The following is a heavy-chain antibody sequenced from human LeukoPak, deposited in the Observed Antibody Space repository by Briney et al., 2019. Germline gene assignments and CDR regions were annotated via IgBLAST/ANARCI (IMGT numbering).Heavy chain of an antibody. CDR1: GGSISSSSYY. CDR2: IYYSGST. D-gene: IGHD5-18*01. Sequence: SEILSLTCTVSGGSISSSSYYWGWIRQPPGKGLEWIGSIYYSGSTYYNPSLKSRVTISVDTSKNQFSLKLSSVTAADTAVYYCARKDTATGGHFDYWGQGTLVTVSS. CDR3: ARKDTATGGHFDY. V-gene: IGHV4-39*01. J-gene: IGHJ4*02.